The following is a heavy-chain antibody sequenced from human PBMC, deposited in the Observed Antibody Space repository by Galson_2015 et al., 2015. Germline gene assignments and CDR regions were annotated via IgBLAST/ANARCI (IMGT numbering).Heavy chain of an antibody. Sequence: SLRLSCAASGFPFSSYTMNWVRQAPGKGLQWVSSISGRSTFIFYSDSVKGRFTISRDNAKNPLSLQMNSLRGDDTAVNYCTRHLGIGSGSPEFWGQGTLVAVSS. J-gene: IGHJ4*02. CDR1: GFPFSSYT. CDR3: TRHLGIGSGSPEF. D-gene: IGHD7-27*01. CDR2: ISGRSTFI. V-gene: IGHV3-21*01.